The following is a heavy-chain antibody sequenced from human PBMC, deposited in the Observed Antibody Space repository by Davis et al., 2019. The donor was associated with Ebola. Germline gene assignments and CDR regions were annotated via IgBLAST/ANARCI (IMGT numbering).Heavy chain of an antibody. CDR2: IYYSGST. D-gene: IGHD5-12*01. J-gene: IGHJ5*02. V-gene: IGHV4-59*01. Sequence: MPSETLSLTCAVSGGSISNYYWSWIRQPPGKGLEWIGYIYYSGSTNYNPSLKSRVTTSVDTSKSQFSLRLTSVTAADTAMYYCARIDSGYSGLWFDPWGQGTLVTVSS. CDR1: GGSISNYY. CDR3: ARIDSGYSGLWFDP.